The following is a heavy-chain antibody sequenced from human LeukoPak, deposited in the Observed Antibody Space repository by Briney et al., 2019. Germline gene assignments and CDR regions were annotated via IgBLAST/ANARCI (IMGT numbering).Heavy chain of an antibody. J-gene: IGHJ4*02. V-gene: IGHV3-7*01. CDR1: GFTFTSHW. D-gene: IGHD2-8*01. Sequence: PGGSLRLSCAASGFTFTSHWMSWVRQAPGKGLEWVARMNLDGSEKYYVDSVKGRFTISRDNAKTSLYLEMNSLRAEDTDVYYCARDATYCTNGVCYTRFDYWGQGTLVTVSS. CDR3: ARDATYCTNGVCYTRFDY. CDR2: MNLDGSEK.